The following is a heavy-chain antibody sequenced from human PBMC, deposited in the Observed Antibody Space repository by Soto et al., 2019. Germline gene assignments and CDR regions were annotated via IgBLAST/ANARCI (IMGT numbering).Heavy chain of an antibody. CDR3: ARDRISSGFFSYSYGMDV. V-gene: IGHV1-46*01. CDR2: INPSGGST. CDR1: GYTFTSYY. J-gene: IGHJ6*02. Sequence: QVQLVQSGAEVKKPGASVKVSCKASGYTFTSYYMHWVRQAPGQGLEWMGIINPSGGSTSYAQKFQGRVTMTRDTSTSTVSMQLSSLRSEDTAVYYCARDRISSGFFSYSYGMDVWGQGTTVTVSS. D-gene: IGHD6-19*01.